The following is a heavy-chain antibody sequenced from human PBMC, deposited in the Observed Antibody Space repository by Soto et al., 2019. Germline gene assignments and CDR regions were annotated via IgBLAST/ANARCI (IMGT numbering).Heavy chain of an antibody. CDR2: IKSKTDGGTT. J-gene: IGHJ6*03. CDR1: GFTFSNAW. CDR3: TTGIGYDILTGYYKHYYYYMDV. V-gene: IGHV3-15*01. D-gene: IGHD3-9*01. Sequence: GGSLRLSCAASGFTFSNAWMSWVRQAPGKGLEWVGRIKSKTDGGTTDYAAPVKGRFTISRDDSKNTLYLQMNSLKTEDTAVYYCTTGIGYDILTGYYKHYYYYMDVWGKGTTVTVSS.